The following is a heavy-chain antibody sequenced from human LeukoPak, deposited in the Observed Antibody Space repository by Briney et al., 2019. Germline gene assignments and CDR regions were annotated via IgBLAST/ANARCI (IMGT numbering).Heavy chain of an antibody. V-gene: IGHV3-9*01. Sequence: PGRSLRLSRAASGFTFDDYAMHWARQAPGKGLEWVSGISWNSGSIGYADSVKGRFTISRDNAKNSLYLQMNSLRAEDTALYYCAKIRGYDILTGPYYFDYWGQGTLVTVSS. CDR2: ISWNSGSI. CDR3: AKIRGYDILTGPYYFDY. CDR1: GFTFDDYA. D-gene: IGHD3-9*01. J-gene: IGHJ4*02.